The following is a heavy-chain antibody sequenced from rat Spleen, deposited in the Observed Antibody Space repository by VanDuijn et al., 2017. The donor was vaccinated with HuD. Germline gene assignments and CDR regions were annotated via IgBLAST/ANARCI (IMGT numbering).Heavy chain of an antibody. CDR2: ISYDGSST. V-gene: IGHV5-29*01. D-gene: IGHD3-1*01. Sequence: EVQLVESGGGLVQPGRSLKLSCAASGFTFSNYDMAWVRQAPTTGLEWVASISYDGSSTYYRDSVKGRFTISRDNAKNILYLQMDSLNSEDSATYYCARGRSLRGYYFDYWGQGVMVTVSS. CDR3: ARGRSLRGYYFDY. CDR1: GFTFSNYD. J-gene: IGHJ2*01.